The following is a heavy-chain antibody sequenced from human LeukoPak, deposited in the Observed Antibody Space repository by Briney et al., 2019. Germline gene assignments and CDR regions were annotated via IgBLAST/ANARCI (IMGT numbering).Heavy chain of an antibody. CDR3: ARAYYVDSLDFDY. J-gene: IGHJ4*02. D-gene: IGHD4-17*01. Sequence: ASVKVSCRASGYTFTGYYMHWVRQAPGQGLEWMGWINPNSGGTNYAQKFQGRVTLTRDTSISTAYMELSRLISDDTAVYYCARAYYVDSLDFDYWGQGTLVTVSS. V-gene: IGHV1-2*02. CDR1: GYTFTGYY. CDR2: INPNSGGT.